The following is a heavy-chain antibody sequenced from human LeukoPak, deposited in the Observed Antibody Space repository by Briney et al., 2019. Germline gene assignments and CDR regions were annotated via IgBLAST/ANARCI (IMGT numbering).Heavy chain of an antibody. CDR3: ARVDIVVVPAASDY. D-gene: IGHD2-2*01. CDR2: INHSGST. CDR1: GGSFSGYY. J-gene: IGHJ4*02. Sequence: SETLSLTCAVYGGSFSGYYWSWIRQPPGKGLEGIGEINHSGSTNYSPSLKSRVTISVDTSKNQFSLKLSSVTAADTAVYYCARVDIVVVPAASDYWGQGTLVTVSS. V-gene: IGHV4-34*01.